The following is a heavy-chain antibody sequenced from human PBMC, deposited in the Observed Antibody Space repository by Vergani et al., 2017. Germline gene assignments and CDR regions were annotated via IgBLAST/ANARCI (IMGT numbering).Heavy chain of an antibody. Sequence: QVHLQESGPGLVKPSETLSLTCSVSGDSISRNFWNWIRQPAGKGLEWIGRMYVSGSTNYNPSLKSRVTMSVDTSKNQFSLNLSSVTAADTAVYYCTRELLEYGSAFAFDTGGQGTMVAVSS. CDR2: MYVSGST. CDR3: TRELLEYGSAFAFDT. J-gene: IGHJ3*02. CDR1: GDSISRNF. V-gene: IGHV4-4*07. D-gene: IGHD6-25*01.